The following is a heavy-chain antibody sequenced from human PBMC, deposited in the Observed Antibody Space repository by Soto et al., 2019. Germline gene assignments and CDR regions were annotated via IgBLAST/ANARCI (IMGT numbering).Heavy chain of an antibody. D-gene: IGHD3-16*02. V-gene: IGHV4-39*01. CDR2: IYYLGST. CDR1: GGSISTSSYY. Sequence: SETLSLTCTVSGGSISTSSYYWGWIRQPPGKGLEWIGSIYYLGSTSYNPSLKSRVTISVDTSKNQFSLKLTSVTAADTAVYYCARHSYRPGRGYFDYWGQGTLVTVSS. J-gene: IGHJ4*02. CDR3: ARHSYRPGRGYFDY.